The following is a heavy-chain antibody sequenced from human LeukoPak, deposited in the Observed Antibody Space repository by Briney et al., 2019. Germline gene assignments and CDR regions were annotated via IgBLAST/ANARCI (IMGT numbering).Heavy chain of an antibody. D-gene: IGHD3-10*01. J-gene: IGHJ5*02. Sequence: GGSLRLSRALSGVTFSFFVMAGVRDPRGRGRECGASISGNGTKKSYAEYVRRRITISRDSSRNTLYLHMNRLRADDMAVYYCESDIRPSGSYVWFDPWRQGTVHTVPS. CDR2: ISGNGTKK. CDR1: GVTFSFFV. V-gene: IGHV3-23*01. CDR3: ESDIRPSGSYVWFDP.